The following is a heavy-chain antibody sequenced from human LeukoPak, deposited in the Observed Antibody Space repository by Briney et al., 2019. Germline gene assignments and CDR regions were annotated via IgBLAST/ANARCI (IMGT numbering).Heavy chain of an antibody. Sequence: GGSLRLSCAASELTFNNNYMSWVRQAPGKGLEWVSTIYSAGSTNYADSVKGRFTISRDNSKNTMYLQMNSLRAEDTAVYYCAGGLRSGLIDYWGQGTLVTVSS. D-gene: IGHD4-17*01. CDR1: ELTFNNNY. V-gene: IGHV3-53*01. CDR2: IYSAGST. CDR3: AGGLRSGLIDY. J-gene: IGHJ4*02.